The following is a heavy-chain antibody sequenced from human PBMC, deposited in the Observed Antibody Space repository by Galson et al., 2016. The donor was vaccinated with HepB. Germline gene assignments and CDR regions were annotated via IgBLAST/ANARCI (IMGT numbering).Heavy chain of an antibody. CDR1: GGSVSSSYY. Sequence: ETLSLTCTVSGGSVSSSYYWSWIRQPPGKGLEWIGYVYYSGATSYNSSLGSRITMSVDTSKNYFSLKLSSVTTADTAVYYCARDPRGITARLRGDHTGGFDPWGQGTLVTVSS. D-gene: IGHD6-6*01. CDR3: ARDPRGITARLRGDHTGGFDP. J-gene: IGHJ5*02. CDR2: VYYSGAT. V-gene: IGHV4-61*01.